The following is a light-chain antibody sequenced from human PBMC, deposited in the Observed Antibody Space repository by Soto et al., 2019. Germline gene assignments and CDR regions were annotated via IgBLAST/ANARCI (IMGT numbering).Light chain of an antibody. J-gene: IGLJ3*02. CDR1: SSNIKTNF. V-gene: IGLV1-47*01. CDR2: RNS. Sequence: QSVLTQPPSASGTPGQRVSISCSGTSSNIKTNFVFWYQQFPGTAPKLLLYRNSQRPSGVPDRFSGSKSGTSASLAISGLRSEDEAAYFCATWDDNLGGWVFGGGTKLTVL. CDR3: ATWDDNLGGWV.